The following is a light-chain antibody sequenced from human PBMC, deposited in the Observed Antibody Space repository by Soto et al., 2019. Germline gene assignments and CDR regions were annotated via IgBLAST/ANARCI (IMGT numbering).Light chain of an antibody. Sequence: IQLTQSPSFLSASVGDRVTITCRASQGITNHLAWYQQKPGKAPKLLIYAASTLQSGVPSRFSGSGSGTEFTLTISSLQPEDFASYYCQQLDSFPLTFGQGTRLEIK. CDR2: AAS. CDR3: QQLDSFPLT. CDR1: QGITNH. V-gene: IGKV1-9*01. J-gene: IGKJ5*01.